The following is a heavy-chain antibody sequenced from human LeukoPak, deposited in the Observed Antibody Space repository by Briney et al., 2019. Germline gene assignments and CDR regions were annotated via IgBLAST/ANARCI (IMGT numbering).Heavy chain of an antibody. CDR3: ARRLYSVAGTFFDY. D-gene: IGHD6-19*01. Sequence: GASLQISCKVSGYDFTTYWIGWVRQLPGKGLEWMGIIYPGDSDTRYSPSFQGQVTISADKSISTAYLQWSSLKASDTAMYYCARRLYSVAGTFFDYWGQGTLVTVSS. CDR2: IYPGDSDT. V-gene: IGHV5-51*01. CDR1: GYDFTTYW. J-gene: IGHJ4*02.